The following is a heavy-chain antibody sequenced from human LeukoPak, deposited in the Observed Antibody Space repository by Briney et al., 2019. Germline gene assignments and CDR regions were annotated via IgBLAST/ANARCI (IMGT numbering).Heavy chain of an antibody. Sequence: PSETLSLTCTVSGGSISTYYWSWVRQPPGKGLEWIGFIYHSGTTYYNPSLKSRVTISVDRSKNQFSLKLSSVTAADTAVYYCARAVSYYDSSGYYPYYFDYWGQGTLVTVSS. D-gene: IGHD3-22*01. CDR2: IYHSGTT. J-gene: IGHJ4*02. V-gene: IGHV4-59*12. CDR3: ARAVSYYDSSGYYPYYFDY. CDR1: GGSISTYY.